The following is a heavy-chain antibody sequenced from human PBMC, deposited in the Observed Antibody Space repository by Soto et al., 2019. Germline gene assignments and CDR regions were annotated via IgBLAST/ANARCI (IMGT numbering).Heavy chain of an antibody. CDR1: GFTFTSFG. Sequence: PGGSLRLSCAVSGFTFTSFGMIWVRQAPGKGLEWVSFIGSGAGSFVSYADSVKGRFTISRDNAKNSLYLQMNSLRDDDTAVYYCASGSGWLFDSCGRGTLVTVSS. D-gene: IGHD6-19*01. CDR2: IGSGAGSFV. J-gene: IGHJ4*02. V-gene: IGHV3-48*02. CDR3: ASGSGWLFDS.